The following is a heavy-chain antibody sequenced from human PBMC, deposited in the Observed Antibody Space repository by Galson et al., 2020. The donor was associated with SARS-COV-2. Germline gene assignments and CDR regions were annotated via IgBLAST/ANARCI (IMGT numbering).Heavy chain of an antibody. CDR3: ARGHYDILTGYYSYYYYGMDV. V-gene: IGHV1-69*01. D-gene: IGHD3-9*01. CDR2: IIPIFGTA. CDR1: GGTFSSYA. J-gene: IGHJ6*02. Sequence: KISCKASGGTFSSYAISWVRQAPGHGLEWMGGIIPIFGTANYAQKFQGRVTITADESTSTAYMELSSLRSEDTAVYYCARGHYDILTGYYSYYYYGMDVWGQGTTVTVSS.